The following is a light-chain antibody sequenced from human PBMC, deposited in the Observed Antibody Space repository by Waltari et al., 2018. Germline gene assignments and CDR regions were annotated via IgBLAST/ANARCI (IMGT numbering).Light chain of an antibody. CDR2: GSS. J-gene: IGKJ5*01. V-gene: IGKV1-39*01. CDR3: QQSSSSPIT. Sequence: DIQMTQSPPSLSASVGDRFTIPCRASRPIRNSLDWYQQKPGKAPKLLIYGSSILQSGVPSRFSGSGSGTDFTLTISSLQPEDFATYYCQQSSSSPITFGQGTRLEIK. CDR1: RPIRNS.